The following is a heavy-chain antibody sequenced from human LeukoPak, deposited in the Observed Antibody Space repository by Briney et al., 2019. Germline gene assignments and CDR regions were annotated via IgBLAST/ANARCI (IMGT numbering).Heavy chain of an antibody. CDR2: INHSVSN. Sequence: PSETLSLTCAVYGGSFSDNYWSWIRQPPGKGLEWICEINHSVSNNYSPSLRSRVTISVDTSKNQFSLNLRSVTAEDTAVYYCASPTTVTTSAYRAFDIWGQGTMVTVSA. D-gene: IGHD4-17*01. CDR1: GGSFSDNY. J-gene: IGHJ3*02. CDR3: ASPTTVTTSAYRAFDI. V-gene: IGHV4-34*01.